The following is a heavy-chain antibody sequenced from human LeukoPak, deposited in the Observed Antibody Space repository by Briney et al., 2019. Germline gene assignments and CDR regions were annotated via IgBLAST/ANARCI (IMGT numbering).Heavy chain of an antibody. CDR2: INPNSGGT. CDR1: GYTFTGYY. V-gene: IGHV1-2*02. D-gene: IGHD6-13*01. J-gene: IGHJ5*02. Sequence: ASVKVSCTASGYTFTGYYMHWVRQAPGQGLEWMGWINPNSGGTNYAQKFQGRVTMTRDTSISTAYMELSRLRSDDTAVYYCARTEQLVRWWFDPWGQGTLVTVSS. CDR3: ARTEQLVRWWFDP.